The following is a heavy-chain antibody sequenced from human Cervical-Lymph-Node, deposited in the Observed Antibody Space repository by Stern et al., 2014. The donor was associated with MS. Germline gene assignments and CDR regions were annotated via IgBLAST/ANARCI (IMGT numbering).Heavy chain of an antibody. J-gene: IGHJ4*02. D-gene: IGHD1-1*01. CDR1: GYTFTSYG. Sequence: VQLVQSGNEVKKPGASVKVSCEASGYTFTSYGISWVRQAPGQGLVWMGWISAYNGNTNYEQKFQDRVTMTTDTSTSTVYMELRNLRSDDAALYYCARAAGILDFWGQGTLVTVSS. CDR3: ARAAGILDF. V-gene: IGHV1-18*01. CDR2: ISAYNGNT.